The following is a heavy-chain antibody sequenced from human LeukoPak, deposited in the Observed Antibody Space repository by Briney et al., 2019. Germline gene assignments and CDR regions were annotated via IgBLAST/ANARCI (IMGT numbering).Heavy chain of an antibody. CDR2: ISYDGSDK. J-gene: IGHJ6*03. Sequence: GGSLRLSCAASGFTFSNYAMHWVRQAPGKGLEWVAVISYDGSDKTYADSVKGRFTISRDNSKNSLYLQMNSLRAEDTAVYYCARDQWMEARYSPSRLYYYMDVWGKGTTVTVSS. D-gene: IGHD3-9*01. CDR1: GFTFSNYA. CDR3: ARDQWMEARYSPSRLYYYMDV. V-gene: IGHV3-30*04.